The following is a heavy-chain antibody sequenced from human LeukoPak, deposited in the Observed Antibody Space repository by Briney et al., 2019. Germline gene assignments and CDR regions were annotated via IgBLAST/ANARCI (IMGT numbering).Heavy chain of an antibody. CDR2: IYHSGST. Sequence: ASETLSLTCAVSGYSISSGYYWGWIRQPPGKGLEWIGSIYHSGSTYYNPSLKSRVTISVDTSKNQFSLKLSSVTAADTAVYYRVRTEVSSGSEDYWGQGTLVTVSS. J-gene: IGHJ4*02. CDR1: GYSISSGYY. D-gene: IGHD6-19*01. V-gene: IGHV4-38-2*01. CDR3: VRTEVSSGSEDY.